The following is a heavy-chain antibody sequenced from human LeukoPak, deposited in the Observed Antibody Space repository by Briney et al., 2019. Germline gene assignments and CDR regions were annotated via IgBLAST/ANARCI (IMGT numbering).Heavy chain of an antibody. CDR3: AAEGRDGYNYPTYYFDY. D-gene: IGHD5-24*01. Sequence: ASVKVSCKASGGTFSSYAISWVRQAPGQGLEWMGGIIPIFGTANYAQKFQGRVTITADESTSTAYMELSSLRSEDTAVYYCAAEGRDGYNYPTYYFDYWGQGTLVTVSS. V-gene: IGHV1-69*13. CDR1: GGTFSSYA. J-gene: IGHJ4*02. CDR2: IIPIFGTA.